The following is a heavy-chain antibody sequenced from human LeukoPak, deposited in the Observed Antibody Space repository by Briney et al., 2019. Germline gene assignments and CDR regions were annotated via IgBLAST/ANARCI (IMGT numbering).Heavy chain of an antibody. CDR1: GYSFSSHG. D-gene: IGHD3-22*01. CDR2: VWHDGNKK. Sequence: GTSLRLSCAASGYSFSSHGMIWARQAPGKGLEWVALVWHDGNKKQYPESVKGRFTVSKDNSKNTVYLEINNLRAEDTAVYFCARIYGYSHDYWSQGTLVTVSS. CDR3: ARIYGYSHDY. V-gene: IGHV3-33*01. J-gene: IGHJ4*02.